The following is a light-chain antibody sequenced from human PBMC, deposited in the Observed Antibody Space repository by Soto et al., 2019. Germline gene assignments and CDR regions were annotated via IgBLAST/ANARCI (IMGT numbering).Light chain of an antibody. Sequence: QSALTQPPSASGSPGQSVTISCTGTSSDVGGYNYVSWYQQHPGEAPKLMIYEVSKRPSGVPDRFSGSKSGNTASLTVSGLQAVDEADYYCSSYAGSNNLVFGGGTKLTVL. V-gene: IGLV2-8*01. CDR1: SSDVGGYNY. CDR2: EVS. J-gene: IGLJ2*01. CDR3: SSYAGSNNLV.